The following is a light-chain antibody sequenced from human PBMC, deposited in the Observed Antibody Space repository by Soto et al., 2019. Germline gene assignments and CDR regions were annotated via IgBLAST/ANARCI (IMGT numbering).Light chain of an antibody. CDR2: AAS. CDR1: QSISSY. V-gene: IGKV1-39*01. Sequence: DIQMTQSPSSLAASLGDRVTITCRASQSISSYLNWYQQKPGKAPKLLIYAASSLQSGVPSRFSGSGSGTDFTLTISSLQPEDFETYYCQQYYSSPRTFGQGTKVDIK. CDR3: QQYYSSPRT. J-gene: IGKJ1*01.